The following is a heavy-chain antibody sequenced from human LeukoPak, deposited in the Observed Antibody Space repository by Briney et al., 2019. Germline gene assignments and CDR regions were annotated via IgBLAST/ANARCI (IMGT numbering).Heavy chain of an antibody. CDR3: ARSDDFWSGYHNYYYMDV. D-gene: IGHD3-3*01. CDR1: GYTFTSYG. CDR2: MNPNSGNT. Sequence: ASVKVSRKTSGYTFTSYGISWVRQAPGQGLEWMGWMNPNSGNTGYAQKFQGRVTITRNTSISTAYMELSSLRSEDTAVYYCARSDDFWSGYHNYYYMDVWGKGTTVTVSS. J-gene: IGHJ6*03. V-gene: IGHV1-8*03.